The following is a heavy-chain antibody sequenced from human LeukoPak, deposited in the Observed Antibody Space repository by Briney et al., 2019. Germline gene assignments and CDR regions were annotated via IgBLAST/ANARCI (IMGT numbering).Heavy chain of an antibody. D-gene: IGHD3-22*01. Sequence: PSETLSLTCTVSGDSISNYYWSWIRQPPGRGLGWIGHIYYSGTTNYTPSLKSRVTISVDTSKTQFSLKLSSVTAADTAVYYCARYAYDSSGYYSFDYWGQGTLVTVSS. CDR3: ARYAYDSSGYYSFDY. V-gene: IGHV4-59*01. CDR2: IYYSGTT. CDR1: GDSISNYY. J-gene: IGHJ4*02.